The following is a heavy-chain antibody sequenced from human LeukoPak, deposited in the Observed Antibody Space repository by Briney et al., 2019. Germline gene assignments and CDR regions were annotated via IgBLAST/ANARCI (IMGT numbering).Heavy chain of an antibody. CDR3: ARQGSGYFDF. V-gene: IGHV4-39*01. J-gene: IGHJ4*02. Sequence: SETLSLTCTVSGGSISSSSYYWGWIRQPPGKGLEWIGSIYYSGSTYYDPSLKSRVTISVDTSKNQFSLKLSSVTAADTAVYYCARQGSGYFDFWGQGTLVTVSS. CDR2: IYYSGST. D-gene: IGHD3-10*01. CDR1: GGSISSSSYY.